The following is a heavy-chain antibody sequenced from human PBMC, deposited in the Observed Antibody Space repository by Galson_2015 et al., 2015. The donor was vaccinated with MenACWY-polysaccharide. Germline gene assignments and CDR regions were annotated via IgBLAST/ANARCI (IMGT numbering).Heavy chain of an antibody. D-gene: IGHD2-2*01. Sequence: SLRLSCEASGSRFSGSGMHWVRQAPGKGLEWVAVIQYDGTNKVYADSVKGRFTIPRDNSKNTLFLQMNTLGVDDTAMYYCAREGSRIVFHAFDVWGQGTMVTVSS. V-gene: IGHV3-33*01. CDR3: AREGSRIVFHAFDV. CDR1: GSRFSGSG. J-gene: IGHJ3*01. CDR2: IQYDGTNK.